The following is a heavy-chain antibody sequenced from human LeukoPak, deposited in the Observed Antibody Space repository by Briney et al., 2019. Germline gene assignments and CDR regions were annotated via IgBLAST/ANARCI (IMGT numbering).Heavy chain of an antibody. CDR3: AKDPLADLAYFDY. CDR1: GFTFSNYW. D-gene: IGHD2-21*01. Sequence: PGGSLRLSCTGSGFTFSNYWMTWVRQAPGKGLEWVANINQDGSEKYYVDSVKGRFTISRDNAKNSLYLQMNSLRAEDTALYYCAKDPLADLAYFDYWGQGTLVTVSS. V-gene: IGHV3-7*03. CDR2: INQDGSEK. J-gene: IGHJ4*02.